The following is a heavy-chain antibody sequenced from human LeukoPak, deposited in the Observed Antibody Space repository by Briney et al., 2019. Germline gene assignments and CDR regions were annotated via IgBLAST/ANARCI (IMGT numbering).Heavy chain of an antibody. CDR3: ARRVYYGSTGDVDAFDI. J-gene: IGHJ3*02. CDR1: GGSISSYY. V-gene: IGHV4-59*08. CDR2: IYYSGST. D-gene: IGHD3-10*01. Sequence: SETLSLTCTVSGGSISSYYWSWIRQPPGKGLEWIGYIYYSGSTNYNPSLKSRVTISVDTSKNQFSLKLSSVTAADTAVYYCARRVYYGSTGDVDAFDIWGQGTMVTVSS.